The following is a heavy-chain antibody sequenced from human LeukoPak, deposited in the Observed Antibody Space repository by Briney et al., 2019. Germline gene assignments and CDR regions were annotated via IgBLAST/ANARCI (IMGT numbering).Heavy chain of an antibody. CDR1: GGSISNYY. D-gene: IGHD4-17*01. J-gene: IGHJ4*02. CDR3: ARGGSYGDQSFFDY. CDR2: IYKSGST. Sequence: PSETLSLTCTVSGGSISNYYWTWIRQSPGKGLEWVGHIYKSGSTDSNPSLKSRVTISVDTSKNQFSLKLSSVTAADTAVYYCARGGSYGDQSFFDYWGQGNLVTVSS. V-gene: IGHV4-59*01.